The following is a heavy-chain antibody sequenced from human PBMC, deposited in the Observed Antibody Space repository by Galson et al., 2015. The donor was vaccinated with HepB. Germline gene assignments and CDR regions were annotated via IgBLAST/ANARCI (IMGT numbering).Heavy chain of an antibody. CDR1: GYTFTGYH. CDR2: INPNSGGT. J-gene: IGHJ2*01. CDR3: ARVTVENWYFDL. V-gene: IGHV1-2*02. Sequence: SVKVSCKASGYTFTGYHMHWVRQAPGQGLEWMGWINPNSGGTNYAQKFQGRVTMTRDTSISTAYMELSRLRSDDTAVYYCARVTVENWYFDLWGRGTLVTVSS. D-gene: IGHD4-11*01.